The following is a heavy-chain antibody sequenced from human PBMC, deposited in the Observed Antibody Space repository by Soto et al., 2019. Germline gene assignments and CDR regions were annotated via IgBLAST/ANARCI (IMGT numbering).Heavy chain of an antibody. CDR1: GDSVSSNSAA. J-gene: IGHJ5*02. D-gene: IGHD3-3*01. Sequence: SQTLSLTCVISGDSVSSNSAAWNWIRQSPSRGLEWLGRTYYRSKWYNDYAVSVKSRITINPDTSKNQFSLQLNSVTPEDTAVYYCARQEYVTVFGVVIIGFDPWGQGTLVTVSS. V-gene: IGHV6-1*01. CDR2: TYYRSKWYN. CDR3: ARQEYVTVFGVVIIGFDP.